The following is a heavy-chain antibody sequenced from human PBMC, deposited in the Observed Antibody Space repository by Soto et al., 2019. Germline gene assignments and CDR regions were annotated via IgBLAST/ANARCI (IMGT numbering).Heavy chain of an antibody. CDR1: GYSFTSYW. Sequence: PGESLKISCKGSGYSFTSYWISWVRQMPGKGLEWMGRIDPSDSYTNYSPSFQGHVTISADKSISTAYLQWSSLKASDTAMYYCARQYYDFWSGYYEGVWGQGTTVTVSS. V-gene: IGHV5-10-1*01. CDR2: IDPSDSYT. CDR3: ARQYYDFWSGYYEGV. D-gene: IGHD3-3*01. J-gene: IGHJ6*02.